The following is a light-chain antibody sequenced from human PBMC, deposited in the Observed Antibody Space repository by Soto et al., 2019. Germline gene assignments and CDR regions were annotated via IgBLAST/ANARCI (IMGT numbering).Light chain of an antibody. V-gene: IGKV2-30*02. J-gene: IGKJ1*01. Sequence: DVVMTQSPLSLPVTLGQPASISCRSSQSLVHSDGNTYLNWFQQRPGQSPRRLIYKVSNRDSGVPDKFSGSGSGTDFTLKIRRVEAEDVGVYYCMQAIHWPWTFGQGTKVEIK. CDR1: QSLVHSDGNTY. CDR3: MQAIHWPWT. CDR2: KVS.